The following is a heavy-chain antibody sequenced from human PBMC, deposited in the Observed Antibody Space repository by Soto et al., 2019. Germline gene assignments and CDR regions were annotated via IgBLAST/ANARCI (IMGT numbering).Heavy chain of an antibody. Sequence: SETLSLTCAVYGGSFSGYYWSWIRQPPGKGLEWIGEINHSGSTNYNPSLKSRVTISVDTSKNQFSLKLSSVTAAYTAVYYCARGSNVLRFLEWRIGPSTQTDSYGMDVWGQGTTVTVSS. CDR3: ARGSNVLRFLEWRIGPSTQTDSYGMDV. CDR1: GGSFSGYY. V-gene: IGHV4-34*01. D-gene: IGHD3-3*01. CDR2: INHSGST. J-gene: IGHJ6*02.